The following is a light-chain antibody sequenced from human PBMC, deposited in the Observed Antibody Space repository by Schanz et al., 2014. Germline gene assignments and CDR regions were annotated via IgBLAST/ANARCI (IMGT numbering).Light chain of an antibody. CDR3: QSYDMRLSGSRV. Sequence: QSVLAQPPLASETPGQRVSISCSGGRSNIGSNSVNWYQQLPGTAPKLVIYSNNRRPSGVPGRFSGSKSGASASLAITGLQAEDEADYYCQSYDMRLSGSRVFGGGTKVTVL. J-gene: IGLJ3*02. CDR2: SNN. V-gene: IGLV1-44*01. CDR1: RSNIGSNS.